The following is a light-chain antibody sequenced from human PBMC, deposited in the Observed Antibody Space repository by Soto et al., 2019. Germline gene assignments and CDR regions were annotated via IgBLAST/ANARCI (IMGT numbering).Light chain of an antibody. J-gene: IGLJ2*01. V-gene: IGLV2-14*01. CDR3: SSYTSSSKVV. Sequence: LTQPASVSGSPGQSITISCTGTSSDVGGYNYVSWYQQHPGKAPKLMIYEVSNRPSGVSNRFSGSKSGNTASLTISGLQAEDEADYYCSSYTSSSKVVFGGGTKVTVL. CDR2: EVS. CDR1: SSDVGGYNY.